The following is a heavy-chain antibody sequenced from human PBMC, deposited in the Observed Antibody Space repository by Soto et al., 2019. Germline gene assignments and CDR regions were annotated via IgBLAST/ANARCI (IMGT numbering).Heavy chain of an antibody. V-gene: IGHV3-23*01. Sequence: EVQLLESGGGSVQPGGSLRLSCEASGFNFNIYAMTWVRQAPGRGLEWVSIISGSGGSTYFADSVKGRFTISRDNSKNTLYLQMNSLRADDTAVYYCARALVEVIVEFNFDYWGQGTLVTVSS. D-gene: IGHD2-21*01. CDR3: ARALVEVIVEFNFDY. J-gene: IGHJ4*02. CDR1: GFNFNIYA. CDR2: ISGSGGST.